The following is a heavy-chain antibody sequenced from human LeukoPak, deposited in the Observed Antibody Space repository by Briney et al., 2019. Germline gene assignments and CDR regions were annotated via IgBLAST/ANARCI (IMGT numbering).Heavy chain of an antibody. J-gene: IGHJ3*02. CDR2: INHSGST. CDR1: GGSFSGYY. CDR3: ASRRAAFDI. Sequence: SETLSLTCAVYGGSFSGYYWSWIRQPPGKGPEWIGEINHSGSTNYNPSLKSRVTISVDTSKNQFSLRLSSVTAADTAVYYCASRRAAFDIWGKGTVVTVS. V-gene: IGHV4-34*01.